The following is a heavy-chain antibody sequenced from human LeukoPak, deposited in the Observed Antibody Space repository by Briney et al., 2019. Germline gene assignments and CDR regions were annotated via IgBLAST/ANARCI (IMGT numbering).Heavy chain of an antibody. CDR3: ARGVVVVAPSYYYYYGMDV. J-gene: IGHJ6*02. Sequence: ASVKVSCKASGGTFSSYAISWVRQAPGQGLEWMGGIIPIFGTANYAQKFQGRVTITADESTSTAYMELSSLRSEDTAVYYCARGVVVVAPSYYYYYGMDVWGQGTTVTVSS. V-gene: IGHV1-69*13. CDR1: GGTFSSYA. CDR2: IIPIFGTA. D-gene: IGHD2-15*01.